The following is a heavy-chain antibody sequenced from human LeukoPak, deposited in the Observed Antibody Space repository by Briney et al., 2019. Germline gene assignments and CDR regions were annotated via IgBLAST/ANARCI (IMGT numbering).Heavy chain of an antibody. CDR1: RFTFSTYA. CDR3: AKRDSASSQKTFDY. D-gene: IGHD6-13*01. V-gene: IGHV3-23*01. J-gene: IGHJ4*02. CDR2: ISFNGANK. Sequence: AGYLRLSGAASRFTFSTYAMSWVRQAPGKGLEWVSAISFNGANKSYEDSVKGRFTISRDNPKNTLYLQMNSLRAEDTAVYFCAKRDSASSQKTFDYWGQGTQVAVSS.